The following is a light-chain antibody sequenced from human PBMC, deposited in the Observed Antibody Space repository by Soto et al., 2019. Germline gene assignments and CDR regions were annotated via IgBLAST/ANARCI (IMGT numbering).Light chain of an antibody. CDR1: QSVLYSSDNKNY. J-gene: IGKJ2*01. CDR3: QQYYDIPYT. Sequence: DIVMTQSPDSLAVSLGERATINCKSSQSVLYSSDNKNYLAWYQQRPGQPPKLLFYWASTRESGVPDRFSGSESGTDFTLTISSLQAEDVAVYYCQQYYDIPYTFGQGTKLEI. CDR2: WAS. V-gene: IGKV4-1*01.